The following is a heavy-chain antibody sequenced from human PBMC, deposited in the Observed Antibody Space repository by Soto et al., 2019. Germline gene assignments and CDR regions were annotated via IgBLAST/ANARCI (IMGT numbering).Heavy chain of an antibody. J-gene: IGHJ4*02. CDR3: AKVVTGTHEGHFDY. D-gene: IGHD1-20*01. V-gene: IGHV3-30*18. CDR1: GFTFSSYG. Sequence: HPGGSLRLSCAASGFTFSSYGMHWVRQAPGKGLEWVAVISYDGSNKYYADSVKGRFTISRDNSKNTLYLQMNSLRAEDTAVYYCAKVVTGTHEGHFDYWGQGTLVTVSS. CDR2: ISYDGSNK.